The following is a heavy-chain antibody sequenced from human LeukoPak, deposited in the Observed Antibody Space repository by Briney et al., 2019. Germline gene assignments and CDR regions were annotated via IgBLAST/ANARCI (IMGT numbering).Heavy chain of an antibody. V-gene: IGHV3-66*04. D-gene: IGHD3-16*01. CDR1: GFTVNSNY. CDR2: IYSGGST. Sequence: GFLRLSCAASGFTVNSNYMSWVRQAPGKGLEWVSVIYSGGSTYYADSVKGRFTISRDNSKNTLYLQMNSLRAEDTAVYYCARRGSTYYFDYWGQGTLVTVSS. J-gene: IGHJ4*02. CDR3: ARRGSTYYFDY.